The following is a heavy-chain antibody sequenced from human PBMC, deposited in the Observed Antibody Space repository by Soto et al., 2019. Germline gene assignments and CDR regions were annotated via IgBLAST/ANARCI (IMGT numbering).Heavy chain of an antibody. Sequence: GGSLGLSCAASGFTFISYAMHWVRQAPGKGLEWVAVISYDGSNKYYADSVKGRFTISRDNSKNTLYLQMNSLRAEDTAVYYCARGGTLLLWFGGSDYYGMDVWGQGTTVTSP. V-gene: IGHV3-30-3*01. CDR2: ISYDGSNK. CDR1: GFTFISYA. J-gene: IGHJ6*02. CDR3: ARGGTLLLWFGGSDYYGMDV. D-gene: IGHD3-10*01.